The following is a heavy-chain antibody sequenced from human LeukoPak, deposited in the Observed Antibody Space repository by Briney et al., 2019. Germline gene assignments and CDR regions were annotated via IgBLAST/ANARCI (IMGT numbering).Heavy chain of an antibody. J-gene: IGHJ4*02. CDR1: GFTFSSYA. CDR3: ASTPRRDIGMTTVTTWY. Sequence: PGRSLRLSCAAPGFTFSSYAMHWVRQAPGKGLEWVAVISYDGSNKYYADSVKGRFTISRDNSKNTLYLQMNSLRAEDTAVYYCASTPRRDIGMTTVTTWYWGQGTLVTVSS. V-gene: IGHV3-30-3*01. D-gene: IGHD4-17*01. CDR2: ISYDGSNK.